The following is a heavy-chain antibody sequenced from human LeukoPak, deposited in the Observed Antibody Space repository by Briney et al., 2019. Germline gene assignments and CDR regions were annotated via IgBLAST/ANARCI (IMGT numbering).Heavy chain of an antibody. Sequence: GGSLRLSCAASGFTFSSYGMHWVRQAPGMGLEWVSFIYRDGSTYYADSVKGRFTISRDNSWNTLYLQMNSLRAEDTAVYYCAKDTYGNNYFDYWGQGTLVTVSS. CDR1: GFTFSSYG. D-gene: IGHD4-17*01. J-gene: IGHJ4*02. CDR2: IYRDGST. CDR3: AKDTYGNNYFDY. V-gene: IGHV3-NL1*01.